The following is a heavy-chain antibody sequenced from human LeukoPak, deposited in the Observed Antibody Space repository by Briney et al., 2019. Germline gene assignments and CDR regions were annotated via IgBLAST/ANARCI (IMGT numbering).Heavy chain of an antibody. J-gene: IGHJ6*02. CDR3: ARAPLYSGGSGWSIYCFYAMDV. CDR1: GGSISSSY. D-gene: IGHD6-19*01. V-gene: IGHV4-59*01. Sequence: PSETLSLTCTVSGGSISSSYWSWVRQPPGKGLEWIGYIDNSGSTNYNPSLKSRVTISLDTPKSQFSLKLSSVTAADTAVYYCARAPLYSGGSGWSIYCFYAMDVWGQGTTVTVSS. CDR2: IDNSGST.